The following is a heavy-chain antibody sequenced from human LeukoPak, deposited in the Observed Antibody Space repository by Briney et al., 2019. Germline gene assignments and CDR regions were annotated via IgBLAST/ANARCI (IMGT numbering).Heavy chain of an antibody. J-gene: IGHJ5*02. CDR3: ARGATYYDILTGYYNLCCPLKAYNWFDP. CDR2: INHSGST. D-gene: IGHD3-9*01. CDR1: GGSFSGYY. Sequence: SETLSVTCAVYGGSFSGYYWSWIRQPPGKGLEWIGEINHSGSTNYNPSLKSRVTISVDTSKNQFSLKLSSVTAADTAVYYCARGATYYDILTGYYNLCCPLKAYNWFDPWGQGTLVTVSS. V-gene: IGHV4-34*01.